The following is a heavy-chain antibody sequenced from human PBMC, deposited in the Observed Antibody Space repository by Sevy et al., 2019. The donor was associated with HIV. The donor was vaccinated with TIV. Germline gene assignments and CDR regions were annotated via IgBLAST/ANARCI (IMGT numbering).Heavy chain of an antibody. CDR2: ISAYNGNT. J-gene: IGHJ6*02. D-gene: IGHD1-26*01. Sequence: ASVKVSCKASGYTFTSYGISWVRQAPGQGLEWMGWISAYNGNTNYAQKLQGRVTMTTDTSTSTAYMELRSLRSDDTAVYYCARVRKWELPPYYYGMDVWGQGTTVTVSS. CDR1: GYTFTSYG. V-gene: IGHV1-18*01. CDR3: ARVRKWELPPYYYGMDV.